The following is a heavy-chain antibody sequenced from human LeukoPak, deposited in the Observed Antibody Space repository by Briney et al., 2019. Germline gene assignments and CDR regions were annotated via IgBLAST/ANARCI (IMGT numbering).Heavy chain of an antibody. CDR3: ARGAHYCSSTSCWGFLGY. J-gene: IGHJ4*02. Sequence: SETLSLTCTVSGGSIGSGDYYWSWIRQPPGKGLEWIGYIYYSGSTYYNPSLKSRVTISVDTSKNQFSLKLSSVTAADTAVYYCARGAHYCSSTSCWGFLGYWGQGTLVTVSS. D-gene: IGHD2-2*01. V-gene: IGHV4-30-4*01. CDR1: GGSIGSGDYY. CDR2: IYYSGST.